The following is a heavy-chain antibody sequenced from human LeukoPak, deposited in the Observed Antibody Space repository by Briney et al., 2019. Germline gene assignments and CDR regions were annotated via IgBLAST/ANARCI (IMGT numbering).Heavy chain of an antibody. CDR1: GGSISSSSYY. Sequence: SETLSLTCTVSGGSISSSSYYWGWIRQPPGKGLEWIGSIYYSGSTYYNPSLKSRVTISVDTSKNQFSLKLSSVTAADTAVYYCASPLPGVAAAGNAFDYWGQGTLVTVSS. D-gene: IGHD6-13*01. V-gene: IGHV4-39*01. CDR2: IYYSGST. J-gene: IGHJ4*02. CDR3: ASPLPGVAAAGNAFDY.